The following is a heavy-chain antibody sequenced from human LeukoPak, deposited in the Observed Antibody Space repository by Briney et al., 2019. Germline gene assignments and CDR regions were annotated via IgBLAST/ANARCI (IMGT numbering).Heavy chain of an antibody. V-gene: IGHV1-2*02. D-gene: IGHD6-13*01. CDR1: GYTFTGYY. Sequence: PEASVKVSCKASGYTFTGYYMHWVRQAPGQGLEWVGWINPKNGGSNYAQKFQGRVTMTRDRSISTAYMELSRLTSDDTAVYYCARESGNDSSSSRLIGIWGQGTMVTVSS. CDR3: ARESGNDSSSSRLIGI. CDR2: INPKNGGS. J-gene: IGHJ3*02.